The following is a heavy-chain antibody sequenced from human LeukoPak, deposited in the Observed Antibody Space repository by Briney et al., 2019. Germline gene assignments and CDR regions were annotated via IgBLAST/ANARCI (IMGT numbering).Heavy chain of an antibody. CDR2: IRSKANSYAT. V-gene: IGHV3-73*01. CDR1: GFTFADSG. Sequence: GGSLRLSCTGSGFTFADSGINWVRQAPGKGLEWVGRIRSKANSYATAYAASVKGRFTISRDDSKNTAYLQMSSLKTEDTAVYYCTRLSFGYSYGDPIDYWGQGTLVTVSS. J-gene: IGHJ4*02. D-gene: IGHD5-18*01. CDR3: TRLSFGYSYGDPIDY.